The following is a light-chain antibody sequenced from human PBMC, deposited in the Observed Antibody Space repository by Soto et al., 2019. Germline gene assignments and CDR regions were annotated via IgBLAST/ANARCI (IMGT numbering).Light chain of an antibody. CDR1: QGISSY. Sequence: DIQITQSPSTLSASVGDRVTITCRASQGISSYLAWYQQKPGKAPKLLISTASTLQSGVPSRFSGSGSGREFTLTISSLQHDDFATYYCQHYNSYSEAFGQGTKVDIK. J-gene: IGKJ1*01. V-gene: IGKV1-9*01. CDR3: QHYNSYSEA. CDR2: TAS.